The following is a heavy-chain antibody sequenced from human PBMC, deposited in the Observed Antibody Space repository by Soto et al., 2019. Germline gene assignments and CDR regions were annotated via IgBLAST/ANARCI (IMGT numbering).Heavy chain of an antibody. CDR1: GFTFRNYA. V-gene: IGHV3-30*01. Sequence: GGSLRLSGAASGFTFRNYAMHWVRQAPGKGLEWVAVISYDGNKKYYADSVKGRFTISRDNSKNTLYLQMNSLRAEDTAVYYCARDLSGYGPETYYYGMDVWGQGTTVTVSS. J-gene: IGHJ6*02. CDR3: ARDLSGYGPETYYYGMDV. D-gene: IGHD5-12*01. CDR2: ISYDGNKK.